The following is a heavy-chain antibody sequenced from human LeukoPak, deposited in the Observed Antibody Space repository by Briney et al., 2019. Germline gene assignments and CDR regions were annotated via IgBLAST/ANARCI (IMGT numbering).Heavy chain of an antibody. D-gene: IGHD2-15*01. J-gene: IGHJ6*04. CDR2: ISSSSSYI. CDR3: ARDRGIWMDV. V-gene: IGHV3-21*01. Sequence: GGSLRLSCAASGFTFSSYNMNWVRQAPGKGLEWVSSISSSSSYIYYADSVKGRFTISRDNAKNSLYLQMNSLRAEDTAVYYCARDRGIWMDVWGKGTTVTVSS. CDR1: GFTFSSYN.